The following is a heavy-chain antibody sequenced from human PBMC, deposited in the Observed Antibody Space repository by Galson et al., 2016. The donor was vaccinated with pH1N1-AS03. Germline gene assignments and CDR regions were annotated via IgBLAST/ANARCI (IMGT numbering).Heavy chain of an antibody. CDR1: GSIFTSYW. Sequence: QSGAEVKKPGESLEISCKTSGSIFTSYWVAWVRHMPGKGLEWMGIIYPGDSDTRYSPSFQGQVTISADRSINTAYLQWSSLMASDTAIYYCARQVRDGYNDYFDYWGQGILVTVSS. CDR3: ARQVRDGYNDYFDY. V-gene: IGHV5-51*01. D-gene: IGHD5-24*01. CDR2: IYPGDSDT. J-gene: IGHJ4*02.